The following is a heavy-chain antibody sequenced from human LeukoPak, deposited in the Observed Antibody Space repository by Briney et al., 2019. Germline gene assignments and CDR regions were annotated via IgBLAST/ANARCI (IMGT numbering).Heavy chain of an antibody. CDR2: INQGGSET. V-gene: IGHV3-7*01. Sequence: PGGSLRLSCAASGFTFSSRSMGWVRQAPGQGLEWVANINQGGSETYYVDSVKGRFTISRDNAKNSLYLQMNSLRAEDTAVYYCARHGAYAFDYWGQGTLVTVSS. J-gene: IGHJ4*02. D-gene: IGHD4-17*01. CDR3: ARHGAYAFDY. CDR1: GFTFSSRS.